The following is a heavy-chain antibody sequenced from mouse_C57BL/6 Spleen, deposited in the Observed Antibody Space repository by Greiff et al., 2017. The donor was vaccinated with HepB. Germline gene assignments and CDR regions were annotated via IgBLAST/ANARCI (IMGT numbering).Heavy chain of an antibody. CDR3: AGKLTGTQGYYFHY. J-gene: IGHJ2*01. D-gene: IGHD4-1*01. CDR1: GYTFTSYW. V-gene: IGHV1-64*01. Sequence: QVQLQQPGAELVKPGASVKLSCKASGYTFTSYWMHWVKQRPGQGLEWIGMIHPNSGSTNYNEKFKSKATLTVDKSSSTAYTQLSSLSSEDSAVSYCAGKLTGTQGYYFHYWCQGTTLTVSS. CDR2: IHPNSGST.